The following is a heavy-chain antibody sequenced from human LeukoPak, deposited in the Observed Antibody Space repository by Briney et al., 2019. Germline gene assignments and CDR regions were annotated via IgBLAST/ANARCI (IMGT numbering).Heavy chain of an antibody. CDR1: GFTFSSYG. CDR3: ARHTLQGIDFWSGYLYYFDY. CDR2: IWYDGNRK. Sequence: GRSLRLSCAASGFTFSSYGMHWVRQGPGKGLEWVAVIWYDGNRKYYTDSVKGRFTISRDNSKNTLFLQMDSLRAEDTAVYYCARHTLQGIDFWSGYLYYFDYWGQGTLVTVSS. V-gene: IGHV3-33*01. D-gene: IGHD3-3*01. J-gene: IGHJ4*02.